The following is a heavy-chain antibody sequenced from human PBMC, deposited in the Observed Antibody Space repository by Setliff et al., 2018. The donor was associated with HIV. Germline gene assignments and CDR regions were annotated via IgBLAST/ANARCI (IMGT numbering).Heavy chain of an antibody. Sequence: SQTLSLTCAISGDSVSSNSAAWNWIRQSPSRGLEWLGRTYYRSKWYNDYAVSVKSRITINPDTSKNQSSLQLNSVTPEDTAVYYCARGALGRYSSSWEEYFQHWGQGTLVTVSS. J-gene: IGHJ1*01. CDR1: GDSVSSNSAA. V-gene: IGHV6-1*01. CDR3: ARGALGRYSSSWEEYFQH. D-gene: IGHD6-13*01. CDR2: TYYRSKWYN.